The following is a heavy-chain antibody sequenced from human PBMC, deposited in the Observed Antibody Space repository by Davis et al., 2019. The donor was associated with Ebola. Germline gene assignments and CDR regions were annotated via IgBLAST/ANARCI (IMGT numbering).Heavy chain of an antibody. V-gene: IGHV1-69*04. Sequence: SVKVSCKASGGTLSSYAISWVRQAPGQGLEWMGRIIPILGIANYAQKFQGRVTITADKSTSTAYMELSSLRSEDTAVYYCARDLYCSSTSCSEVVDVWGQGTTVTVSS. D-gene: IGHD2-2*01. CDR2: IIPILGIA. J-gene: IGHJ6*02. CDR1: GGTLSSYA. CDR3: ARDLYCSSTSCSEVVDV.